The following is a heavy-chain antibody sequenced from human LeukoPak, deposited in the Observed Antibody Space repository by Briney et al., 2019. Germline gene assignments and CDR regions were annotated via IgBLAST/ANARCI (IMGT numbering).Heavy chain of an antibody. V-gene: IGHV4-4*07. CDR2: IHTSGST. D-gene: IGHD4-23*01. CDR3: ARGSVARSDYYYMDV. J-gene: IGHJ6*03. CDR1: GVSISSYY. Sequence: SETLSLTCTVSGVSISSYYWSWIRQPAGKGLEWIGRIHTSGSTNYNPSLKSRVTMSVDTSKNQFSLKLSSVTAADTAVYYCARGSVARSDYYYMDVWGKGTTVTVSS.